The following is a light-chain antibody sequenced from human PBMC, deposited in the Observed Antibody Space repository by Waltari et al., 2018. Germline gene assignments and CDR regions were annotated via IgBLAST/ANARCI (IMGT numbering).Light chain of an antibody. CDR3: QQYYETPPKYT. CDR1: QIVLFSNNKHY. CDR2: WAS. J-gene: IGKJ2*01. Sequence: DIVMTQSPDYLAVSLGERATITCKSSQIVLFSNNKHYLAWYQHEAGQPPKPLIYWASPRESGGPDRFSCRGVGTDFTSHISSLQAEDVAVYYCQQYYETPPKYTFGQGTKLEIK. V-gene: IGKV4-1*01.